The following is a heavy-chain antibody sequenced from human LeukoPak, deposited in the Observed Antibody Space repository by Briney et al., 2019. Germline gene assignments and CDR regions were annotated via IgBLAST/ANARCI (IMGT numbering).Heavy chain of an antibody. CDR3: TKDDYGDYWDY. J-gene: IGHJ4*02. CDR1: VFTSSRYA. V-gene: IGHV3-23*01. D-gene: IGHD4-17*01. Sequence: GGSLRLSRAASVFTSSRYAMSGVPGAPGRGLEWVSAITVSGGSTYYADSVKGRFTISRDNSKNTLHLQINSLRAEDTAVYYCTKDDYGDYWDYWGQGALVTVSS. CDR2: ITVSGGST.